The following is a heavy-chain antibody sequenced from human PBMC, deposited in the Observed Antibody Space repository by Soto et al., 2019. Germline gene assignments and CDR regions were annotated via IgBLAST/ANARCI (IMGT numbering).Heavy chain of an antibody. Sequence: GGSLRLSCAASGFTFSDYHMDWVRQAPGRGLEWVGRSRNEANSYTTEYAASVKDRFFISRHDSKSSLYLQMDSLQTEDTAVYYCAREKSGGYPIFDYWGQGTPVTVSS. CDR2: SRNEANSYTT. V-gene: IGHV3-72*01. CDR3: AREKSGGYPIFDY. D-gene: IGHD5-12*01. J-gene: IGHJ4*02. CDR1: GFTFSDYH.